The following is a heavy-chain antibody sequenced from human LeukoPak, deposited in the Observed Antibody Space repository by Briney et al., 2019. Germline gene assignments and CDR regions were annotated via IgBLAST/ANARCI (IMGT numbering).Heavy chain of an antibody. D-gene: IGHD3-10*01. CDR2: IYSGGST. CDR3: AKDWGHKFASGSSYLDS. Sequence: GGSLRLSCAASGFTVSSNYMSWVRQAPGKGLEWVSVIYSGGSTYYADSVKGRFTISRDNSKKTLYLQMNGLRPEDTAVYFCAKDWGHKFASGSSYLDSWGQGTLVTVSS. CDR1: GFTVSSNY. J-gene: IGHJ4*02. V-gene: IGHV3-66*01.